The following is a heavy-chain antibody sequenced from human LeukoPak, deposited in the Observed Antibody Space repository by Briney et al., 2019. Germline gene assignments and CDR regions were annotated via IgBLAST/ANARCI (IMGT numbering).Heavy chain of an antibody. J-gene: IGHJ6*03. D-gene: IGHD6-13*01. CDR2: IKQDGSEK. Sequence: GGSLRLSCAASGFTFISYWMSWVRQAPGKGLEWVANIKQDGSEKYYVDSVKGRFTISRDNAKNSLYLQMNSLRAEDTAVYYCARVRQQLVRLLGRDTTYYYYYYMDVWGKGTTVTVSS. CDR1: GFTFISYW. V-gene: IGHV3-7*01. CDR3: ARVRQQLVRLLGRDTTYYYYYYMDV.